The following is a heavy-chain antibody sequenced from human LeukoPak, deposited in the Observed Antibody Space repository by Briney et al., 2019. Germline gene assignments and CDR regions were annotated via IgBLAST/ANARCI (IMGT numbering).Heavy chain of an antibody. J-gene: IGHJ4*02. D-gene: IGHD6-19*01. V-gene: IGHV4-4*07. CDR2: IYTSGST. CDR1: GGSISSYY. CDR3: ARGEGYSSGFGIFDY. Sequence: LETLSLTRTVSGGSISSYYWSWIRQPAGKGLEWIGRIYTSGSTNYNPSLKSRVTMSVDTSKNQFSLKLSSVTAADTAVYYCARGEGYSSGFGIFDYWGQGTLVTVSS.